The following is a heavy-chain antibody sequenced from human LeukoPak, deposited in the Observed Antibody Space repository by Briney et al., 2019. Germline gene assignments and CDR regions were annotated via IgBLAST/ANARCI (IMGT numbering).Heavy chain of an antibody. CDR3: ARDLSRVGFGELVY. V-gene: IGHV3-21*01. J-gene: IGHJ4*02. D-gene: IGHD3-10*01. Sequence: GGSLRLPCAASGFTFSRYSMNWVRQAPGKGREWVSSLRSSSSYIYYADSVKARFTISRDNAKNSLYLQMNSLRAEDTAVYYCARDLSRVGFGELVYWGQGTLVTVSS. CDR1: GFTFSRYS. CDR2: LRSSSSYI.